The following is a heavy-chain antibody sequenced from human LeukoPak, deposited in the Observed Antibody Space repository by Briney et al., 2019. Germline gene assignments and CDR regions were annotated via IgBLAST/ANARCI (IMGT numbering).Heavy chain of an antibody. CDR3: ARGVTTEQLTWDY. Sequence: GASVKVSCEASGGTFSSYAISWVRQAPGQGLEWMGGIIPIFGTANYAQKFQGRVTITADKSTSTAYMGLSSLRSEDTAVYYCARGVTTEQLTWDYWGQGTLVTVSS. V-gene: IGHV1-69*06. D-gene: IGHD1-26*01. CDR2: IIPIFGTA. CDR1: GGTFSSYA. J-gene: IGHJ4*02.